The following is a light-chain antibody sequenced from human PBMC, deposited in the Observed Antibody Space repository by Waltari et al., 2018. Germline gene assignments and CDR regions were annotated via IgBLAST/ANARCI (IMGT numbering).Light chain of an antibody. CDR1: KNYVGGYTF. Sequence: QSALTQPASVSGSHGQSITISCTGTKNYVGGYTFVSWYQQHPGKAPKLLIFDVSKRPAGFSCRCSGSRTADVASLTISGLRAEDEADYYCSSYTDKKSYAFGSGTKVTVL. V-gene: IGLV2-14*03. J-gene: IGLJ1*01. CDR2: DVS. CDR3: SSYTDKKSYA.